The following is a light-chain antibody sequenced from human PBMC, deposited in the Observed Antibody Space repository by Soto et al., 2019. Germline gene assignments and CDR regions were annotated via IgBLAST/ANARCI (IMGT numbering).Light chain of an antibody. V-gene: IGKV4-1*01. CDR2: WAS. CDR1: QSVFSRFRNKNY. Sequence: DIVMTQSPDSLTLSLGERATINCKSSQSVFSRFRNKNYLGWFQQKPGQTPRLLIYWASTRESGVSDRFSGSGSGTDFTLTIDSLQAEDVAVYYCQQYYTTPPWTFGQGTKVDIK. CDR3: QQYYTTPPWT. J-gene: IGKJ1*01.